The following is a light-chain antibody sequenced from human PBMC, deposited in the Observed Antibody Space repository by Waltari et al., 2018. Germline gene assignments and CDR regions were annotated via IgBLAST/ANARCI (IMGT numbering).Light chain of an antibody. CDR1: SRDVGTYHF. CDR2: DVS. V-gene: IGLV2-8*01. J-gene: IGLJ3*02. Sequence: QSALTQPPSASGSPGPSVTIPCTGTSRDVGTYHFVPWYQQEPGKGPKLIIYDVSKRPSGVPDRFSGSKSGNTASLTVSGLQAEDEADYYCCSYAGSSNSVFGGGTKLTVL. CDR3: CSYAGSSNSV.